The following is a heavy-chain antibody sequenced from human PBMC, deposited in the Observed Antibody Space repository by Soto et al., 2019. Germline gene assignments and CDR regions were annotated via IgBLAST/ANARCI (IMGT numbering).Heavy chain of an antibody. J-gene: IGHJ4*02. D-gene: IGHD3-10*01. CDR1: GYTFTSYA. CDR3: ARDLTVGELLWFGESNYYFHY. V-gene: IGHV1-3*01. Sequence: ASVKVSCKASGYTFTSYAMHWVRQAPGQRLEWMGWINAGNGNTKYSQKFQGRVTITRDTSASTAYMELSSLRSEDTAVYYCARDLTVGELLWFGESNYYFHYWGQGTLVTVSS. CDR2: INAGNGNT.